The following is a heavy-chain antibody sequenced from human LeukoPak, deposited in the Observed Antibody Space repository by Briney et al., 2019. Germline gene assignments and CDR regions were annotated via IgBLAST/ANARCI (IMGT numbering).Heavy chain of an antibody. CDR3: AKVSTSGDDFWSGYYIPPYFDY. D-gene: IGHD3-3*01. Sequence: GRSLRLSCAASGFTFSSYAMSWVRQAPGKGLEWVSAISGSGGSTYYADSVKGRFTISRDNSKNTLYLQMNSLRAEDTAVYYCAKVSTSGDDFWSGYYIPPYFDYWGQGTLVTVSS. V-gene: IGHV3-23*01. J-gene: IGHJ4*02. CDR1: GFTFSSYA. CDR2: ISGSGGST.